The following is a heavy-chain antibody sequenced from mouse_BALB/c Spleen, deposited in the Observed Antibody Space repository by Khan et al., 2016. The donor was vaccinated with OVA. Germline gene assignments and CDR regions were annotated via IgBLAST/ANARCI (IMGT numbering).Heavy chain of an antibody. V-gene: IGHV1S137*01. D-gene: IGHD2-1*01. Sequence: VQLQQSGPELVRPGVSVKISCKGYGYTFTDYAMHWVKQSHAKSLEWIGLISTYYGNTNYNQKFKGKATMTVDKSSSTAYMELAGLTSEDSAIYYGARTYDNSFAYWGQGTLVTVSA. CDR1: GYTFTDYA. J-gene: IGHJ3*01. CDR3: ARTYDNSFAY. CDR2: ISTYYGNT.